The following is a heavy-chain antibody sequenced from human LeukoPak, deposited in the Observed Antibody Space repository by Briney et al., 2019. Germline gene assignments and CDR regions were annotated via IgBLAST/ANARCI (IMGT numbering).Heavy chain of an antibody. J-gene: IGHJ4*02. CDR2: IYYSGST. V-gene: IGHV4-39*01. Sequence: SETLSLTCTVSGGSISSSSYYWGWIRQPPGKGLEWIGSIYYSGSTYYNPSLKSRVTISVGTSKNQFSLKLSSVTAADTAVYYCARSRRQQLVNYFDYWGQGTLVTVSS. CDR3: ARSRRQQLVNYFDY. D-gene: IGHD6-13*01. CDR1: GGSISSSSYY.